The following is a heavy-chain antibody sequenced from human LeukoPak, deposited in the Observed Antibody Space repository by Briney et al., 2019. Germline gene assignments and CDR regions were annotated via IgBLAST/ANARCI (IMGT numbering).Heavy chain of an antibody. V-gene: IGHV1-18*01. D-gene: IGHD6-13*01. J-gene: IGHJ4*02. CDR3: ARDSGVRYSSSWYDY. CDR2: ISAYNGNT. Sequence: GASVKVSCKASGYTFTSYGISWVRQAPGQGLEWMGWISAYNGNTNYAQKLQGRVTMTTDTSTSTAYMELRSLRSDDTAVYYCARDSGVRYSSSWYDYWGQGTLVTVSS. CDR1: GYTFTSYG.